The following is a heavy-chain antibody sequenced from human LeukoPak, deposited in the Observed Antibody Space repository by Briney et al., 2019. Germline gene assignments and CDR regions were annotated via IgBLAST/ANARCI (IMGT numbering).Heavy chain of an antibody. V-gene: IGHV1-69*04. CDR2: IIPILGIA. CDR3: ARDGEHGY. CDR1: GYTFTNYY. J-gene: IGHJ4*02. Sequence: GASVKVSCKASGYTFTNYYMHWVRQAPGQGLEWMGRIIPILGIANYAQKFQGRVTITADKSTSTAYMELSSLRSEDTAVYYCARDGEHGYWGQGTLVTVSS. D-gene: IGHD2-21*01.